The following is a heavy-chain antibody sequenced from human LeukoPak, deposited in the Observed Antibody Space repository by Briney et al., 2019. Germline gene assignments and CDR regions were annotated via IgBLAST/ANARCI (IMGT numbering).Heavy chain of an antibody. CDR2: IIPIFGTA. D-gene: IGHD3-22*01. J-gene: IGHJ4*02. V-gene: IGHV1-69*05. Sequence: SVEVSCKASGGTFSSYAISWVRQAPGQGLEWMGRIIPIFGTANYAQKFQGRVTITTDESTSTAYMELSSLRSEDTAVYYCASCPQTYYYESYFDYWGQGTLVTVSS. CDR3: ASCPQTYYYESYFDY. CDR1: GGTFSSYA.